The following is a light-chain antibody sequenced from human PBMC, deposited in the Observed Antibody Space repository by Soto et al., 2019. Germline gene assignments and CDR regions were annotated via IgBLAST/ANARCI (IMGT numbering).Light chain of an antibody. CDR3: QQSESPVT. CDR1: QSISSY. V-gene: IGKV1-39*01. CDR2: ATS. Sequence: DIKMTQSPSSLSASVGDRITITCRASQSISSYLNWYHQKPVKAPKWLSYATSSVGRGVPACVSGSGSGTDYTLTITSRQPEEFATYYGQQSESPVTFGGGTKVDIK. J-gene: IGKJ4*02.